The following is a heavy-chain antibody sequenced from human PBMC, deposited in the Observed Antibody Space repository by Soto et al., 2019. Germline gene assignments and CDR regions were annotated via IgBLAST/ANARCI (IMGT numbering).Heavy chain of an antibody. Sequence: SVKVSCKASGGTFSSYAISWVRQAPGQGLEWMGGIIPIFGTANYAQKFQGRVTITADESTSTAYMELSSLRSEDTAVYYCARDGPSGGKEYSYDSSGPKTPGVYWGQGTLVTVPS. D-gene: IGHD3-22*01. CDR2: IIPIFGTA. CDR3: ARDGPSGGKEYSYDSSGPKTPGVY. J-gene: IGHJ4*02. V-gene: IGHV1-69*13. CDR1: GGTFSSYA.